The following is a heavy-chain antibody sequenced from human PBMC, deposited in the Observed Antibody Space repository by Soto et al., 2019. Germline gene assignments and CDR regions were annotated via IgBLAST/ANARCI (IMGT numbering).Heavy chain of an antibody. J-gene: IGHJ4*02. CDR2: FIAMLGTP. V-gene: IGHV1-69*01. Sequence: QVQLLQSGAEVRKPGASVRVSCEASGYTLSDYFMQWVRQAPGQGLEWMGGFIAMLGTPTYAKKVQGRATITADESLTSSYLELRSLRSEDTAVYFCARGAMAKFDYWGQGTVVTVSS. D-gene: IGHD5-18*01. CDR3: ARGAMAKFDY. CDR1: GYTLSDYF.